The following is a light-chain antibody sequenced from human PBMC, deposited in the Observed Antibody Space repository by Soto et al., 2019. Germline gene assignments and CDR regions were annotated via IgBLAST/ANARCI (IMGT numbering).Light chain of an antibody. CDR1: SSDVGSYNL. V-gene: IGLV2-23*02. CDR2: EVS. J-gene: IGLJ1*01. Sequence: QSVLTQPASVSGSPGQSTTFSCTGTSSDVGSYNLVSWYQQHPGKAPKLIIYEVSKRPSGVSIRFSGSKSGNTASLTISGLRAEDEADYYCCSYAGDNIFYGFGSGTKVTVL. CDR3: CSYAGDNIFYG.